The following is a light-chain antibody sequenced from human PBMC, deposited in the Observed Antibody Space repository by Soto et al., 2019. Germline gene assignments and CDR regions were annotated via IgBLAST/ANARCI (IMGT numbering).Light chain of an antibody. CDR2: DVH. J-gene: IGLJ3*02. CDR3: CSYAGNYRAYWV. CDR1: SSDVGGYNY. Sequence: QSALTQPRSASGSPGQSVTISCTGTSSDVGGYNYVSWYQQHPGKAPKLIIYDVHKRPSGVPDRFSGSKSGNTASLTISGLQAEDEADYYCCSYAGNYRAYWVFGGGTQLTVL. V-gene: IGLV2-11*01.